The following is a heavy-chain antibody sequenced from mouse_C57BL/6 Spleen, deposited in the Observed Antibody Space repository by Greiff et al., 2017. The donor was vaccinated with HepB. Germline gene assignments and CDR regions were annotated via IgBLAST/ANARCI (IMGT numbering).Heavy chain of an antibody. V-gene: IGHV1-53*01. CDR1: GYTFTSYW. D-gene: IGHD3-2*02. CDR3: ARDSFPSDYFDY. CDR2: INPSNGGT. J-gene: IGHJ2*01. Sequence: QVQLQQPGTELVKPGASVKLSCKASGYTFTSYWMHWVKQRPGQGLEWIGNINPSNGGTKYNEKFKSKATLTVDKPSSTAYMQLSSLTSEDSAVYYCARDSFPSDYFDYWGQGTTLTVSS.